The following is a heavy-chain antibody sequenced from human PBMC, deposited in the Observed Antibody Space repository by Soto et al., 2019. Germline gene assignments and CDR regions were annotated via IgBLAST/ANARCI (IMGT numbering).Heavy chain of an antibody. D-gene: IGHD2-8*01. V-gene: IGHV4-30-2*01. Sequence: PSETLSLTCGVSGDTISTGGYSWAWIRQPPGKGLEWIGHTYHSGNTNYNPSLKSRVIISVDKSKNQFSLKLSSVTAADTAVYYCAKDLGSEWFHYNWFDPWGQGTLVNVS. CDR3: AKDLGSEWFHYNWFDP. CDR1: GDTISTGGYS. J-gene: IGHJ5*02. CDR2: TYHSGNT.